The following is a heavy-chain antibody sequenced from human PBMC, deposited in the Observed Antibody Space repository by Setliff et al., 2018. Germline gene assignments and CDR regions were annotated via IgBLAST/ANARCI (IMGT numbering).Heavy chain of an antibody. CDR2: IYYSGST. CDR3: ARTPSWSTPFDY. CDR1: GDSISNYY. Sequence: LPETLSLTCTVSGDSISNYYWNWIRQPPGKGLEWIGYIYYSGSTNYNPSLKSRVTISVDTSNNQFSLRLSSVTAADTAVYYCARTPSWSTPFDYWGQGTLVTVSS. V-gene: IGHV4-59*13. J-gene: IGHJ4*02. D-gene: IGHD1-1*01.